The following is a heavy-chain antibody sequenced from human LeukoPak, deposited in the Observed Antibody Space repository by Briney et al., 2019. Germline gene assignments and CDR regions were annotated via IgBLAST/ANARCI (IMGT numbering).Heavy chain of an antibody. D-gene: IGHD5-12*01. Sequence: PGGSLRLSCAASGFTFSSYAMSWVRQAPGKGLEWVSAISGSGGSTYYADSAKGRFTISRDNSKNTLYLQMNSLRAEDTAVYYCARNPPHSGYDWDYYYGMDVWGQGTTVTVSS. V-gene: IGHV3-23*01. CDR1: GFTFSSYA. J-gene: IGHJ6*02. CDR3: ARNPPHSGYDWDYYYGMDV. CDR2: ISGSGGST.